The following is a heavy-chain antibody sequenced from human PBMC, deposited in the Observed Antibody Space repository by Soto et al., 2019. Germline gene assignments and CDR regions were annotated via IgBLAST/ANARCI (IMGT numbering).Heavy chain of an antibody. D-gene: IGHD1-26*01. CDR3: ARVGWVGATMWGGKYYFDY. V-gene: IGHV1-46*01. J-gene: IGHJ4*02. Sequence: QVQLVQSGAEVKKPGASMKVSCKASGYTFTSYYMHWVRQAPGQGLEWMGIINPSGGSTSYAQKFQGRGTMTRDTSTSTVYMELSSLRSEDTAVYYCARVGWVGATMWGGKYYFDYWGQGTLVTVSS. CDR2: INPSGGST. CDR1: GYTFTSYY.